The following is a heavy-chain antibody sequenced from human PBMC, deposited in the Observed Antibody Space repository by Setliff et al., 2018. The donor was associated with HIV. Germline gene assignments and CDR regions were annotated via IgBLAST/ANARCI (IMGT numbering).Heavy chain of an antibody. CDR2: INAFTGKT. CDR3: AACVLQSGGLTGSYPGGFDY. D-gene: IGHD1-26*01. V-gene: IGHV1-18*01. J-gene: IGHJ4*02. CDR1: GYTFSNYG. Sequence: ASVKVSCKASGYTFSNYGLSWVRQAPGQGLAWVGWINAFTGKTHYAQDFQGRVTVTTDTSTDTSYMELRSLRSEDTAIYYCAACVLQSGGLTGSYPGGFDYWGQGSLVTVPQ.